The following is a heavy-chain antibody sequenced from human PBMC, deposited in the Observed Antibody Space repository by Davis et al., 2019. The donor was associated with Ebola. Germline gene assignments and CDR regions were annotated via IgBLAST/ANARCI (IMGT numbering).Heavy chain of an antibody. CDR2: LGLSADT. D-gene: IGHD7-27*01. CDR1: GFSFSNYW. CDR3: ARDRLGKEDAVDI. J-gene: IGHJ3*02. V-gene: IGHV3-53*01. Sequence: GESLKISCATSGFSFSNYWMHWVRRAPGKGLEWVSTLGLSADTYYADSVKGRFTISRDNSKNTLHLQMNSLRAEDTAVYYCARDRLGKEDAVDIWGQGTMVTVSS.